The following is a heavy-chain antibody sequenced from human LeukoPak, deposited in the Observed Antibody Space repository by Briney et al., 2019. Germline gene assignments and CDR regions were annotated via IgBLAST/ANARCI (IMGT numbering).Heavy chain of an antibody. J-gene: IGHJ4*02. V-gene: IGHV1-46*01. CDR1: GYTFTSYY. D-gene: IGHD4-17*01. CDR3: ARSPRGYGDGPYFDY. CDR2: INPSGGST. Sequence: ASVTVSCKASGYTFTSYYMHWVRQAPGQGLEWMGIINPSGGSTSYAQKFQGRVTMTRDTSTSTVYMELSSLRSEDTAVYYCARSPRGYGDGPYFDYWGQGTLVTVSS.